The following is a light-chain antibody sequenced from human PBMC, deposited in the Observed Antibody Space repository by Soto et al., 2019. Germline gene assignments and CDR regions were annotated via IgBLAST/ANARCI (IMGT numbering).Light chain of an antibody. CDR2: SNN. CDR3: AAWDDGLNGVV. J-gene: IGLJ2*01. Sequence: QSVLTQPPSASGTPGQRVTISCSGSSSNIGSNTVNWNQQLPGTAPKLLIYSNNQRPSGVPDRFSGSKSGTSASLAISGLQSEDEADYYCAAWDDGLNGVVFGGGTELIVL. V-gene: IGLV1-44*01. CDR1: SSNIGSNT.